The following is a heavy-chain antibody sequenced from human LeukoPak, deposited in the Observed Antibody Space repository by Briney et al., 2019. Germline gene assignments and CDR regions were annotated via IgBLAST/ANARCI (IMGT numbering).Heavy chain of an antibody. V-gene: IGHV3-64*01. CDR3: AGGSSWYRGIDY. CDR1: GFTFSSYA. D-gene: IGHD6-13*01. Sequence: GGSLRLSCAASGFTFSSYAMYWVRQAPGKGLEYVSAISSNGGSTYYANSVKGRFTISRDNSKNTLYLQMGSLRAEDMAVYYCAGGSSWYRGIDYWGQGTLVTVSS. J-gene: IGHJ4*02. CDR2: ISSNGGST.